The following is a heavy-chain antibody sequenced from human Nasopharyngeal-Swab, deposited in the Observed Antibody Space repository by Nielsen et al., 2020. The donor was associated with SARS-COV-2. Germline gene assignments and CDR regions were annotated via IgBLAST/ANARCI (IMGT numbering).Heavy chain of an antibody. CDR3: ARAVVWVGAAPSAVWGYFDY. V-gene: IGHV4-61*06. J-gene: IGHJ4*02. Sequence: RQAPGKGLEWIGYIYYSGSTNYNPSLPSRVTISVSTSKNQFSLKLSSVTAADTAVYYCARAVVWVGAAPSAVWGYFDYWGQGTLVTVSS. D-gene: IGHD2-15*01. CDR2: IYYSGST.